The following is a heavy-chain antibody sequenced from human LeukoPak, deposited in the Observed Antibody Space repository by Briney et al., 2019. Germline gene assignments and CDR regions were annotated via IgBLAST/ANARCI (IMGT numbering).Heavy chain of an antibody. D-gene: IGHD3-10*01. V-gene: IGHV3-38*02. CDR2: ISGGST. CDR1: GFTVSSNE. CDR3: ARYRPPTITMVRMTAFDI. J-gene: IGHJ3*02. Sequence: RGSLRLSCAASGFTVSSNEMSWIRQAPGKGLEWVSSISGGSTYYADSRKGRFTISRDNSKNTLYLQMNNLRAEGTAVYYCARYRPPTITMVRMTAFDIWGQGTMVTVSS.